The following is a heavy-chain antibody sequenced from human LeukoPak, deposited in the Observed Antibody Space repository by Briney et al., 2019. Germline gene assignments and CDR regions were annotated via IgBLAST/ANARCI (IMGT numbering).Heavy chain of an antibody. V-gene: IGHV3-9*01. J-gene: IGHJ4*02. CDR1: GFTFDDYA. CDR3: AKGVVAAYFDY. D-gene: IGHD2-15*01. CDR2: ISWNSGSI. Sequence: GGSLRLSCAASGFTFDDYAVHWVRQAPGKGLEWVSGISWNSGSIGYADSVKGRFTISRDNAKNSLYLQMNSLRAEDTALYYCAKGVVAAYFDYWGQGTLVTVSS.